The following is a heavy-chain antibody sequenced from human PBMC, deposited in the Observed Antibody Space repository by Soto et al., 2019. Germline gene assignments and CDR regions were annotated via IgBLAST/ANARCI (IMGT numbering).Heavy chain of an antibody. Sequence: GGSLRLSCAASGFTFSDYYMSWIRQAPGKGLEWVSSISSRGSSMYYADSVKGRFTISRDNAKNSLYLQLNSLRGEDTAVYYCARVGHTSSWSPDRYWYFDLWGRGTQVTVSS. CDR3: ARVGHTSSWSPDRYWYFDL. CDR1: GFTFSDYY. D-gene: IGHD6-13*01. CDR2: ISSRGSSM. J-gene: IGHJ2*01. V-gene: IGHV3-11*01.